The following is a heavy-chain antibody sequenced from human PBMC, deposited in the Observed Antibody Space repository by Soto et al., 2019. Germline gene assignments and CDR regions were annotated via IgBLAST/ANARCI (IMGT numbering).Heavy chain of an antibody. V-gene: IGHV4-31*03. J-gene: IGHJ5*02. CDR1: GGSISSGGYY. CDR3: ARSVFP. Sequence: QVQLQESGPGLVKPSQTLSLTCTVSGGSISSGGYYWSWIRQLPGKGLEWIGYIYYSGSTDYKPSRKSRVSISVDTPKNQFSMKLRSVTAGDTAVYYCARSVFPWGRGTLVTVSS. CDR2: IYYSGST.